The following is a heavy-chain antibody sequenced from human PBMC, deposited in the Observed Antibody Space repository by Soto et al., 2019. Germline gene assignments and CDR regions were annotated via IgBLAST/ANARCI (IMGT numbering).Heavy chain of an antibody. CDR1: GFTFSSYG. D-gene: IGHD3-10*01. J-gene: IGHJ4*02. CDR3: AKGFSITMVRGVIPFDY. CDR2: ISYDGSNK. Sequence: QVQLVESGGGVVQPGRSLRLSCAASGFTFSSYGMHWVRQAPGKGLEWVAVISYDGSNKYYADSVKGRFTISRDNSKNTLYLQMNSLRAEDTAVYYCAKGFSITMVRGVIPFDYWGQGTLVTVSS. V-gene: IGHV3-30*18.